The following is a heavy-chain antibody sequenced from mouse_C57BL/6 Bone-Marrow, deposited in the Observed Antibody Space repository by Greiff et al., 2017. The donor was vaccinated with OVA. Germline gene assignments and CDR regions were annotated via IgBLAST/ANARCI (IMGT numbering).Heavy chain of an antibody. J-gene: IGHJ1*03. V-gene: IGHV5-6*01. CDR2: ISSGGSYT. CDR1: GFTFSSYG. Sequence: EVKLVESGGDLVKPGGSLKLSCAASGFTFSSYGMSWVRQTPDKRLEWVATISSGGSYTYYPDSVKGRFTISRDNAKNTLYLQMSSLKSEDTAMDYCARHYSYWYCDVWGTGTTVTVSS. CDR3: ARHYSYWYCDV.